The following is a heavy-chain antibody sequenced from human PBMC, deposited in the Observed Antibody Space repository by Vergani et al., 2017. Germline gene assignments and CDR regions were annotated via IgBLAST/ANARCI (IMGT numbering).Heavy chain of an antibody. Sequence: QVQLVESGGGVVQPGRSLRLSCPASGFTFSSYGMHWVRQAPGKGLEWVAVISYDGSNKYYADSVKGRFTISRDNSKNTLYLQMNSLRAEDTAVYYCAKGGRGYYYMDVWGKGTTVTVSS. D-gene: IGHD3-16*01. CDR3: AKGGRGYYYMDV. V-gene: IGHV3-30*18. CDR2: ISYDGSNK. J-gene: IGHJ6*03. CDR1: GFTFSSYG.